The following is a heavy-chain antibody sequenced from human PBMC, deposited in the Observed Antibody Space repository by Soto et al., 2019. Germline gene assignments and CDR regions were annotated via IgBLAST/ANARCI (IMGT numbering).Heavy chain of an antibody. Sequence: PGGSLRLSCAASGFTFSSYGMHWVRQAPGKGLEWVAVISYDGSNKYYADSVKGRLTISRDNSKNTLYLQMNSLRAEDTAVYYCAEDLHYYGSGSPSSYYYGMDVWGQGTTVTVSS. CDR3: AEDLHYYGSGSPSSYYYGMDV. V-gene: IGHV3-30*18. CDR1: GFTFSSYG. CDR2: ISYDGSNK. J-gene: IGHJ6*02. D-gene: IGHD3-10*01.